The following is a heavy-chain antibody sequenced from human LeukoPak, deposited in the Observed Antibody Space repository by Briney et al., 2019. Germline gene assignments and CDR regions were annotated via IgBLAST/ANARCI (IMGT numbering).Heavy chain of an antibody. CDR1: GYTFTSYA. V-gene: IGHV1-3*01. CDR3: ATVDYGDFPLDY. D-gene: IGHD4-17*01. J-gene: IGHJ4*02. Sequence: ASVKVSCKASGYTFTSYAMHWVRQAPGQRLEWMGWINAGNGNTKYSQKFQGRVTITRDTSASTAYMELSSLRSEDTAVYYCATVDYGDFPLDYWGQGTLVTVSS. CDR2: INAGNGNT.